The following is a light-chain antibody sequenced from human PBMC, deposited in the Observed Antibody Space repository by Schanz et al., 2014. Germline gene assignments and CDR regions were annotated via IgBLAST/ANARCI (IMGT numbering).Light chain of an antibody. Sequence: EIVMTQSPATLSVSPGERATLSCRASQSVSSNLAWYQHKPGQAPRLLIYGASTRATGIPARFSGSGSGTDFTLTISRLEPEDFAVYYCQQYGSSLWTFGQGTKVEIK. CDR3: QQYGSSLWT. CDR1: QSVSSN. V-gene: IGKV3-15*01. CDR2: GAS. J-gene: IGKJ1*01.